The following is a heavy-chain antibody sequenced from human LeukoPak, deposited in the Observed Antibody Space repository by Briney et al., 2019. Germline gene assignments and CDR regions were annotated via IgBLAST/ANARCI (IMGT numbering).Heavy chain of an antibody. J-gene: IGHJ4*02. CDR2: MHHSGSS. CDR1: GVSIRSYY. CDR3: AGGYGSSGSFDH. V-gene: IGHV4-59*01. Sequence: PSETLSLTCSVSGVSIRSYYWNWVRQSPGRGLEWIGYMHHSGSSHYNPFLKSRVSISLDTSKNQFYLRVSSVTAADTAVYYCAGGYGSSGSFDHWGPGTLAPVSS. D-gene: IGHD2-2*01.